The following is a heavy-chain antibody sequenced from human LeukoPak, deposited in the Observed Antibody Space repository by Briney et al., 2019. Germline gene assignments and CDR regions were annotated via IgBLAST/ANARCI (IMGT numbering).Heavy chain of an antibody. CDR2: IRYDGSNK. D-gene: IGHD2-15*01. J-gene: IGHJ3*02. CDR1: GFTFSNYW. CDR3: AKERFDGGLDAFDI. V-gene: IGHV3-30*02. Sequence: PGGSLRLSCAASGFTFSNYWMHWVRQAPGKGLEWVAFIRYDGSNKYYADSVKGRFTISRDNSKNTLYLQMNSLRAEDTAVYYCAKERFDGGLDAFDIWGQGTMVTVSS.